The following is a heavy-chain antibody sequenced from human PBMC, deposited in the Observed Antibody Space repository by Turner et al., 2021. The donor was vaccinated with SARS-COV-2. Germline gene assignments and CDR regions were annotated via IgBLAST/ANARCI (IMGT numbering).Heavy chain of an antibody. Sequence: VQLLQSGAEVKKPGASVKVSCKVSGYTLIELSMHWVRQAPGKGLEWMGGFDPEDGETIYAQKFQGRVTMTEDTSTDTAYMELSSLRSEDTAVYYCATGYAYCGGDCSIDYWGQGTLVTVSS. CDR1: GYTLIELS. V-gene: IGHV1-24*01. J-gene: IGHJ4*02. CDR2: FDPEDGET. D-gene: IGHD2-21*02. CDR3: ATGYAYCGGDCSIDY.